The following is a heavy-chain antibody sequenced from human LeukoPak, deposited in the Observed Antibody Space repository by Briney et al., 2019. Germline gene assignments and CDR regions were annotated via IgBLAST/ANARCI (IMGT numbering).Heavy chain of an antibody. CDR3: ARDTQDEAYFDY. CDR1: GYTFTSYY. Sequence: ASVKVSCKASGYTFTSYYMHWVRQAPGQGLEWMGIINPSGGSTSYAQKFQGRVTMTRDMSTSTVYMELSSLRSEDTAVYYCARDTQDEAYFDYWGQGTLVTVSS. CDR2: INPSGGST. J-gene: IGHJ4*02. V-gene: IGHV1-46*01.